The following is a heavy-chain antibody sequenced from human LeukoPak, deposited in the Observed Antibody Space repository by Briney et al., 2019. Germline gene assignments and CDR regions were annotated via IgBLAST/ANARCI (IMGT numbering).Heavy chain of an antibody. D-gene: IGHD1-26*01. CDR3: ARDDNSGSYPAW. V-gene: IGHV4-59*01. Sequence: SETLSLTCTVSGGSISSYYWSWIRQPPGKGLEWIGYIYYSGSTNYNPSLKSRVTISVDTSKNQFSLKLSSVTAEDTAVYYCARDDNSGSYPAWWGQGTLVTVSS. J-gene: IGHJ4*02. CDR2: IYYSGST. CDR1: GGSISSYY.